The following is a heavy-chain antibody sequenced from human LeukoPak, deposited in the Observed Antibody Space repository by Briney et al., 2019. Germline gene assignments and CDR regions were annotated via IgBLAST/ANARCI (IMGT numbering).Heavy chain of an antibody. V-gene: IGHV1-24*01. CDR3: ATGDYDYVWGSYGAFDI. Sequence: GASVKVSCKVSGYTLTELSMHWVRQAPGKGLEWMGGFDPEDGETIYAQKFQGRVTMTEDTSTDTAYMELSSLRSEDAAVYYCATGDYDYVWGSYGAFDIWGQGTMVTVSS. CDR2: FDPEDGET. D-gene: IGHD3-16*01. J-gene: IGHJ3*02. CDR1: GYTLTELS.